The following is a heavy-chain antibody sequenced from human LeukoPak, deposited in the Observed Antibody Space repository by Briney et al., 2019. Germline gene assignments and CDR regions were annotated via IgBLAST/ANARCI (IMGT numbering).Heavy chain of an antibody. V-gene: IGHV4-4*07. J-gene: IGHJ4*02. CDR3: AREDTAMVAFDY. Sequence: PSETLSLTCTVSGGSISSYYWSWIRQPAGKGLEWIGRIYTSGSTNYNPPLKSRVTISVDKSKNQFSLKLSSVTAADTAVYYCAREDTAMVAFDYWGQGTLVTVSS. D-gene: IGHD5-18*01. CDR1: GGSISSYY. CDR2: IYTSGST.